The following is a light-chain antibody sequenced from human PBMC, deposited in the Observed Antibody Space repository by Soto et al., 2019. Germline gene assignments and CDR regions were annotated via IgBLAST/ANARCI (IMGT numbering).Light chain of an antibody. J-gene: IGKJ1*01. CDR3: QQYDNWPTWT. CDR1: QSVGGN. CDR2: DAS. V-gene: IGKV3-15*01. Sequence: EIVMTQSPATLSVSPGEGATLSCRASQSVGGNLAWYQQKPGQAPRLLIYDASTRATGIPARFSGSGSGTEFTLTISSLQSEDFAVHYCQQYDNWPTWTFGQGTKVEIK.